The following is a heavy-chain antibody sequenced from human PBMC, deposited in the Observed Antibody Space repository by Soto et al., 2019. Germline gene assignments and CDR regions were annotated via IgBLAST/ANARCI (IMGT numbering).Heavy chain of an antibody. J-gene: IGHJ4*02. Sequence: KSSETLSLTCTVSGGSISSYYWSWIRQPPGKGLEWIGYIYYSGSTNYNPSLKSRVTISVDTSKNQFSLKLSSVTAADTAVYYCARLYGSCFDYWGQGTLVTVSS. CDR3: ARLYGSCFDY. V-gene: IGHV4-59*08. CDR2: IYYSGST. D-gene: IGHD3-10*01. CDR1: GGSISSYY.